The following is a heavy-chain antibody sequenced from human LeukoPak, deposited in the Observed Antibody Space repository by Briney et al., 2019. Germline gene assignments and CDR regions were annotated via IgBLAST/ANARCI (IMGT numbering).Heavy chain of an antibody. Sequence: SETLSLTCAVYGGSFSGYYWSWIRQPPGKGLEWIGEINNSGSTNYNPSLKSRVTISVDTSKNQFSLKLSSVTAADTAVYYCARVRGTMVRGVIITRRSNWFDPWGQGTLVTVSS. D-gene: IGHD3-10*01. CDR1: GGSFSGYY. V-gene: IGHV4-34*01. CDR2: INNSGST. CDR3: ARVRGTMVRGVIITRRSNWFDP. J-gene: IGHJ5*02.